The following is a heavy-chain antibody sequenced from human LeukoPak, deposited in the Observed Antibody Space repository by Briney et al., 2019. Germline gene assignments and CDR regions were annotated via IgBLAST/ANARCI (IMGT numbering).Heavy chain of an antibody. V-gene: IGHV4-59*01. CDR3: ARHPGSYHFDY. CDR2: ISYSGST. Sequence: SETLSLTCTVSGGSISSYYWSWIRQPPGKGLQWIGYISYSGSTNYNPSLKSRVTMSLDTSKNQFSLNLSSVTAADTAAYYCARHPGSYHFDYWGQGTLVTVSS. CDR1: GGSISSYY. D-gene: IGHD3-16*02. J-gene: IGHJ4*02.